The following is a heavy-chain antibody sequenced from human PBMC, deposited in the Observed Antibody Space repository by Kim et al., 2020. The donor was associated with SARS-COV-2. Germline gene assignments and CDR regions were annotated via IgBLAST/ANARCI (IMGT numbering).Heavy chain of an antibody. CDR1: GFTFSSYA. V-gene: IGHV3-23*01. CDR2: ISGSGGST. D-gene: IGHD6-13*01. J-gene: IGHJ4*02. Sequence: GGSLRLSCAASGFTFSSYAMSWVRQAPGKGLEWVSAISGSGGSTYYADSVKGRFTISRDNSKNTLYLQMNSLRAEDTAVYYCAKDGGGSWYPAYFNYWGQGTLVTVSS. CDR3: AKDGGGSWYPAYFNY.